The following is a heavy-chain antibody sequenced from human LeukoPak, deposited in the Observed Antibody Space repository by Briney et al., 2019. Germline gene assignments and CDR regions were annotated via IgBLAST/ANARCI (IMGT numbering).Heavy chain of an antibody. CDR1: GFTFSSYW. J-gene: IGHJ4*02. CDR2: INQDGSEK. Sequence: PGGSLRLSCAASGFTFSSYWMSWVRQAPGKGLEWVSNINQDGSEKYYVDSVKGRFTISRDNAKNSLYLQMNSLRAEDTAVYYCAKDASKIVVVITQGTYFDYWGQGTLVTVSS. V-gene: IGHV3-7*01. D-gene: IGHD3-22*01. CDR3: AKDASKIVVVITQGTYFDY.